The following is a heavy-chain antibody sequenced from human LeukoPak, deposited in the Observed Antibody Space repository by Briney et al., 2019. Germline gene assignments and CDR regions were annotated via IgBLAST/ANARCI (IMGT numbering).Heavy chain of an antibody. Sequence: GGSLRLSCAASRFTFSTYGMHWVRQAPGKGLEWVAYIQYDGSNQQYADSVKGRFSISRDSSKNILYLQMNSLRAEDTAVYYCAKDRCSNGIGCYFYYMDVWGKGTTVTVSS. CDR3: AKDRCSNGIGCYFYYMDV. V-gene: IGHV3-30*02. D-gene: IGHD2-8*01. CDR2: IQYDGSNQ. J-gene: IGHJ6*03. CDR1: RFTFSTYG.